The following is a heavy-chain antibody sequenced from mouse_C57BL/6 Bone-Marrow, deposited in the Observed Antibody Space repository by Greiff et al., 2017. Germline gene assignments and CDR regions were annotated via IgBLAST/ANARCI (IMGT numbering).Heavy chain of an antibody. V-gene: IGHV1-15*01. CDR1: GYTFTDYD. Sequence: VQLQESGAELVRPGASVTLSCTASGYTFTDYDMHWVKQTPVHGLEWIATIDPETGGTAYNPKFKGEVILPADPSSSTAYLELHILSSEDSTVYYCTRSTFYYYSISARDYFDYWGQGTTRTVSS. D-gene: IGHD1-1*01. CDR3: TRSTFYYYSISARDYFDY. J-gene: IGHJ2*01. CDR2: IDPETGGT.